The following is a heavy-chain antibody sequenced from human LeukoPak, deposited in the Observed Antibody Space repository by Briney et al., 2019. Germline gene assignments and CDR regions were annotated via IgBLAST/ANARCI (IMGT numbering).Heavy chain of an antibody. V-gene: IGHV1-69*05. CDR2: IIPIFGTA. D-gene: IGHD3-9*01. Sequence: GSSVKVSCKASGGTFSSYAISWVRQAPGQGLEWMGGIIPIFGTANYAQKFQGRVTITTDESTSTAYIELSSLRSEDTAVYYCARGGYDILTGYHPDYYYYMDVWGKGTTVTVSS. J-gene: IGHJ6*03. CDR1: GGTFSSYA. CDR3: ARGGYDILTGYHPDYYYYMDV.